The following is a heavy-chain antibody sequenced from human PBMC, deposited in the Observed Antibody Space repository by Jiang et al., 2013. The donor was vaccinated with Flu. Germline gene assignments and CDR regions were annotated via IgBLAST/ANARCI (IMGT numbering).Heavy chain of an antibody. Sequence: FTFSSYATHWVRQAPGKGLEWVAVISYDGSNKYYADSVKGRFTISRDNSKNTLYLQMNSLRAEDTAVYYCARDYRRYNWNEGAFDIWGQGTMVTVSS. D-gene: IGHD1-1*01. J-gene: IGHJ3*02. CDR2: ISYDGSNK. V-gene: IGHV3-30-3*01. CDR1: FTFSSYA. CDR3: ARDYRRYNWNEGAFDI.